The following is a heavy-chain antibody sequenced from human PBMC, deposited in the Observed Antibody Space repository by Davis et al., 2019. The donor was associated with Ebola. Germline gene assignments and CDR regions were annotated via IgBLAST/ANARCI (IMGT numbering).Heavy chain of an antibody. V-gene: IGHV3-30*18. J-gene: IGHJ6*04. D-gene: IGHD6-6*01. CDR3: AKLEYSSSLDV. CDR2: ISYDGSNK. CDR1: GFSFSSYD. Sequence: GESLKISCAASGFSFSSYDMHWVRQAPGKGLEWVAVISYDGSNKHYADSVKGRFTISRDNSKNTLYLQMNSLRAEDTAVYYCAKLEYSSSLDVWGKGTTVTVSS.